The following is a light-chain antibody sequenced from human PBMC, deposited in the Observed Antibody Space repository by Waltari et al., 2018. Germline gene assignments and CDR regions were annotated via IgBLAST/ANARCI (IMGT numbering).Light chain of an antibody. V-gene: IGKV3-20*01. CDR2: DAS. Sequence: EIVLTQSPGTLSLSPGERATLACRASQSVRRTLAWYQQKPGQAPRLLIYDASNRATGIPDRFSGSGSGTDFSLTISRLEPEDFSVYFCQKYGTVPATFGQGTKVEIK. J-gene: IGKJ1*01. CDR3: QKYGTVPAT. CDR1: QSVRRT.